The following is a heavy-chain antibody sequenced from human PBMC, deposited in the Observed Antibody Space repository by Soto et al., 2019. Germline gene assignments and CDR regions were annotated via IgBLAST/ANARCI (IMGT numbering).Heavy chain of an antibody. CDR3: ARGQLLHYQYGLDV. V-gene: IGHV4-59*07. CDR1: GVPLTTFY. J-gene: IGHJ6*02. D-gene: IGHD3-10*01. CDR2: IYYGGST. Sequence: QVQLQESGPALVRPSDSLSLMCSVSGVPLTTFYWSWIRQAPGKGLEYIGYIYYGGSTHYNPALKSRVTISVDTAKNEFSLNLRSVTAADTAAYYCARGQLLHYQYGLDVWGQGTTVIV.